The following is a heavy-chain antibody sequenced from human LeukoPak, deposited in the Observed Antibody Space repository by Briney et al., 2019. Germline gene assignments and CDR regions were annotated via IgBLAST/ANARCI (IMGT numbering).Heavy chain of an antibody. CDR3: ARAEYYYGSGSPFDY. CDR2: IIPIFGTA. V-gene: IGHV1-69*13. CDR1: GGTFSSYA. Sequence: SVKVSCKASGGTFSSYAIGWVRQAPGQGLEWMGGIIPIFGTANYAQKFQGRVTITADESTSTAYMELSSLRSEDTAVYYYARAEYYYGSGSPFDYWGQGTLVTVSS. D-gene: IGHD3-10*01. J-gene: IGHJ4*02.